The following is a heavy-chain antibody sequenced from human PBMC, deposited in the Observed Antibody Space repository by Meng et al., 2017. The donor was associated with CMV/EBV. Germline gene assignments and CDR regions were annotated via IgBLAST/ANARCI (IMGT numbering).Heavy chain of an antibody. D-gene: IGHD2-8*01. J-gene: IGHJ5*02. Sequence: GESLKISCAASGFTFSNAWMSWDRQAPGKGLEWVGRIKSKTDGGTTDYAAPVKGRFTISRDDSKNTLYLQMNSLKTEDTAVYYCTTDFILMVYDAVDWAWGQGTLVTVSS. V-gene: IGHV3-15*01. CDR1: GFTFSNAW. CDR2: IKSKTDGGTT. CDR3: TTDFILMVYDAVDWA.